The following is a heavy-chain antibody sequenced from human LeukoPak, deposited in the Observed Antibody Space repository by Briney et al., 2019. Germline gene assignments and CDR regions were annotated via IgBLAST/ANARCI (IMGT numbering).Heavy chain of an antibody. CDR2: ISGSGAST. Sequence: GGSLRLSCLTSGFTLSTNAMSWVRQAPGKGLEWISGISGSGASTYYADSVKGRFTISRDDSRNTLHLQISSLRGDDTAVYYCAKDVGKWESLHFFDYWGQGTLVTASS. V-gene: IGHV3-23*01. CDR3: AKDVGKWESLHFFDY. J-gene: IGHJ4*02. CDR1: GFTLSTNA. D-gene: IGHD1-26*01.